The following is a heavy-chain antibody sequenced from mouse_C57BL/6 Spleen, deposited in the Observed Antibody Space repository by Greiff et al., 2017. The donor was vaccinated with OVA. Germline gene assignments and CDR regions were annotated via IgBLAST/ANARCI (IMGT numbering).Heavy chain of an antibody. CDR3: TTGYGAWFAY. J-gene: IGHJ3*01. V-gene: IGHV14-4*01. Sequence: VQLKQSGAELVRPGASVKLSCTASGFNIKDDYMHWVKQRPEQGLEWIGWIDPENGDTEYASKFQGKAPITADTSSNTAYLQLSSLTSEDTAVYYCTTGYGAWFAYWGQGTLVTVSA. CDR1: GFNIKDDY. CDR2: IDPENGDT. D-gene: IGHD1-1*01.